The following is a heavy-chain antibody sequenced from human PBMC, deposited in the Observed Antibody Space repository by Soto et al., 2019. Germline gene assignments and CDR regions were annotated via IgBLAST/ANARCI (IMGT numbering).Heavy chain of an antibody. Sequence: PSETLSLTCTVSGGSISSGGYYWSWIRQHPGKGLEWIGYIYYSGSTYYNPSLKSRVTISVDTSKNQFSLKLSSVTAADTAVYYCARVHRGERWFDPWGQGTLVTVSS. CDR3: ARVHRGERWFDP. J-gene: IGHJ5*02. D-gene: IGHD3-10*01. CDR1: GGSISSGGYY. V-gene: IGHV4-31*03. CDR2: IYYSGST.